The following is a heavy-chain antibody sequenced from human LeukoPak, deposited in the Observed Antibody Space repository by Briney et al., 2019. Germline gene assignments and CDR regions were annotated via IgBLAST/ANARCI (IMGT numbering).Heavy chain of an antibody. CDR1: GGSISSYY. D-gene: IGHD3-10*01. V-gene: IGHV4-4*07. J-gene: IGHJ4*02. CDR3: AAGFAPADMVRGVIKGVFDY. CDR2: IYTSGST. Sequence: PSETLSLTCTVSGGSISSYYWSWIRQPAGKGLEWIGRIYTSGSTNYNPSLKSRVTMSVDTSKNQFSLKLSSVTAADTAVYYCAAGFAPADMVRGVIKGVFDYWGQGTLVTVSS.